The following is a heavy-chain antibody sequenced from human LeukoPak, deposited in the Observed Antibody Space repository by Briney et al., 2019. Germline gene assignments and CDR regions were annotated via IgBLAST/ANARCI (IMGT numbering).Heavy chain of an antibody. V-gene: IGHV3-7*01. CDR1: GFTFSDSL. Sequence: PGGSLRLSCAASGFTFSDSLMTWVRQAPGKGLEWVAHLKPEGSEKYYVDSLRGRFTISRDNAKKSLYLQMNSLRVEDTAVYYCASYLYWWSDLGYWGQGTLVTVSS. D-gene: IGHD2-8*02. CDR2: LKPEGSEK. CDR3: ASYLYWWSDLGY. J-gene: IGHJ4*02.